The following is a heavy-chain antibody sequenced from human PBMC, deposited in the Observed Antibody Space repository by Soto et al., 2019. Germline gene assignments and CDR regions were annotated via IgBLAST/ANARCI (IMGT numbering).Heavy chain of an antibody. CDR3: ARGGYYDSSGSRNYYYYGMNG. Sequence: QAQLVQSGAEVKKPGASVKVSCKASGYTFTSYGINWVRQAPGQGLEWLGWISAYDGNTKYAQSVQGRVSMTTDTSTKTAYMELRSLRSDDTAMYYCARGGYYDSSGSRNYYYYGMNGWGQGTTVSVSS. J-gene: IGHJ6*02. V-gene: IGHV1-18*04. CDR1: GYTFTSYG. CDR2: ISAYDGNT. D-gene: IGHD3-22*01.